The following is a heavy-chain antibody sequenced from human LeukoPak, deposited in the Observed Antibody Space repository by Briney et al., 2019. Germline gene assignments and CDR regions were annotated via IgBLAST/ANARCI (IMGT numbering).Heavy chain of an antibody. CDR3: AKVRGTYSSGYFFDY. Sequence: PGGSLRLSCAASGFTFDNYAMHWARHAPGKGLEWLSIISWNSGYIGYADSVKGRFTISRDNAKKSLDLQMNSLRAEDTAFYYCAKVRGTYSSGYFFDYWGQGTLVTVSS. V-gene: IGHV3-9*01. D-gene: IGHD6-19*01. CDR2: ISWNSGYI. CDR1: GFTFDNYA. J-gene: IGHJ4*02.